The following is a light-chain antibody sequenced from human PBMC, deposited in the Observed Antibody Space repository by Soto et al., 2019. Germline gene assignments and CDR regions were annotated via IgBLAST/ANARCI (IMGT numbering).Light chain of an antibody. CDR2: EVS. Sequence: QSALTQPASVSGSPGQSITISCTGTSSDVGAYNYVSWYQQHPDKVPKLMIYEVSNRPSGLSNRFSGSKSGNTASLTISGLLAEDEADYYCTSYTSSTSWVFGGGTKVTVL. V-gene: IGLV2-14*01. CDR3: TSYTSSTSWV. J-gene: IGLJ3*02. CDR1: SSDVGAYNY.